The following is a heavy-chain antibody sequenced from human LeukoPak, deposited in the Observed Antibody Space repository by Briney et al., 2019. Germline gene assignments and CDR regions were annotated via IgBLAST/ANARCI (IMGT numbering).Heavy chain of an antibody. CDR1: GYTFTSYY. V-gene: IGHV1-46*01. Sequence: VASVKVSCTASGYTFTSYYMHWVRQAPGQGLEWMGIINPSGGSTNYAQKFQGRVAMTRDTSTSTVYMELSSLRSEDTAVYYCARDRIMTTVTTGGYWGQGTLVTVSS. CDR3: ARDRIMTTVTTGGY. J-gene: IGHJ4*02. CDR2: INPSGGST. D-gene: IGHD4-17*01.